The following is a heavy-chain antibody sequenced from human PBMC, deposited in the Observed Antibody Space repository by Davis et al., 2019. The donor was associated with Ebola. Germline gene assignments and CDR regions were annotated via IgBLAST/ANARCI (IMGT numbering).Heavy chain of an antibody. V-gene: IGHV3-33*01. D-gene: IGHD3-16*01. CDR2: IWDDGSKK. CDR3: TREMFGTEDV. J-gene: IGHJ6*02. Sequence: GESLKISCAASGFTFSSYGMHWVRQAPGKGLEWVAVIWDDGSKKYYADSGKGRFTISRDNSKNTLYLQMNSLRGEDTAVYYCTREMFGTEDVWGQGTTVTVSS. CDR1: GFTFSSYG.